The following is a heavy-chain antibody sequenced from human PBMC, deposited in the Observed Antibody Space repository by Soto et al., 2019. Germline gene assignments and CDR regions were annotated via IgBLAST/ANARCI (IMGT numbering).Heavy chain of an antibody. CDR1: GGSISSSSHY. J-gene: IGHJ6*02. Sequence: QLQLQESGPGLVKPSETLSLTCTVSGGSISSSSHYWGWIRQPPGKGLEWIGSIYYSGSTYYNPSLKSRVTISVDTSKNQFSLKLSSVTAADTAVYYCARAWLQLYYYGMDVWGQGTTVTVSS. CDR3: ARAWLQLYYYGMDV. V-gene: IGHV4-39*07. CDR2: IYYSGST. D-gene: IGHD5-12*01.